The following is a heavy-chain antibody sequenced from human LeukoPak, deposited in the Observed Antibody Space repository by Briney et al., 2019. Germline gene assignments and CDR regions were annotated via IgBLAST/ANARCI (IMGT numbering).Heavy chain of an antibody. CDR3: ARGILWFREAYYFDY. V-gene: IGHV4-61*01. CDR1: GGSVSSGSYY. Sequence: PSETLSLTCTVSGGSVSSGSYYWSWIRQPPGKGLEWIGYIYYSGSTNYNPSLRSRVTISVDTSKNQFSLKLSSVTAADTAVYYCARGILWFREAYYFDYWGQGTLVTVSS. CDR2: IYYSGST. J-gene: IGHJ4*02. D-gene: IGHD3-10*01.